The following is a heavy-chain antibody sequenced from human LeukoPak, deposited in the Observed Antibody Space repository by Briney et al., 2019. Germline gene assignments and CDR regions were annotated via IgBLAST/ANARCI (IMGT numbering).Heavy chain of an antibody. CDR1: GFTFSSYG. CDR2: FDPQAGDT. Sequence: PGGSLRLSCAASGFTFSSYGMHWVRQAPGKGLEWMGGFDPQAGDTIFAKNFRGRVTMTEDSSTDTAYMELSSLRSEDTAVYYCAGALPFFDWTPDAFDIWGQGTMVTVSS. CDR3: AGALPFFDWTPDAFDI. D-gene: IGHD3-9*01. J-gene: IGHJ3*02. V-gene: IGHV1-24*01.